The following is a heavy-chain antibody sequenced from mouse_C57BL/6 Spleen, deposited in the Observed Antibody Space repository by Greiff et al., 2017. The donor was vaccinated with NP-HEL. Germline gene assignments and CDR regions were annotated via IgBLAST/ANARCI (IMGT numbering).Heavy chain of an antibody. CDR1: GYSITSGYD. Sequence: VQLPESGPGMVKPSQSLSLTCTVTGYSITSGYDWHWIRHFPGNKLEWMGYISYSGSTNYNPSLKSRISITHDTSKNHFFLKLNSVTTEDTATYYCARFEYGDWYFDVWGTGTTVTVSS. D-gene: IGHD2-10*02. V-gene: IGHV3-1*01. CDR2: ISYSGST. J-gene: IGHJ1*03. CDR3: ARFEYGDWYFDV.